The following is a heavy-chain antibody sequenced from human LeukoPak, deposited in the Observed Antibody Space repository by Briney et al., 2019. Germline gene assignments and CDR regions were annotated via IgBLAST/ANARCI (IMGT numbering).Heavy chain of an antibody. CDR1: GDSTSSDRYY. CDR3: ARGRPYSGGYPLDY. Sequence: TSETLSLTCTVSGDSTSSDRYYGGWVRQPPGKGLEWIGNIYYSGSTYYNPSLKSRVTMSVDTSKNQFFLKLNSVTAADTAVYYCARGRPYSGGYPLDYWGQGTLVTVSA. CDR2: IYYSGST. J-gene: IGHJ4*02. D-gene: IGHD1-26*01. V-gene: IGHV4-39*02.